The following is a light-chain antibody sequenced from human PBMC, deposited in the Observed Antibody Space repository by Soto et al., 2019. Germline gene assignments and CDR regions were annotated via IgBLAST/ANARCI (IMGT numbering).Light chain of an antibody. Sequence: IQMTQSPSTLPASAGDSVTITCRASQSISNWLVWYEQKPGTAPKGLIXHASNLQSGVPSRFSGSESGTEFTLTIRSLQPYEFATYYCQQYNSYSFGQGTKVDIK. V-gene: IGKV1-5*01. CDR2: HAS. J-gene: IGKJ1*01. CDR1: QSISNW. CDR3: QQYNSYS.